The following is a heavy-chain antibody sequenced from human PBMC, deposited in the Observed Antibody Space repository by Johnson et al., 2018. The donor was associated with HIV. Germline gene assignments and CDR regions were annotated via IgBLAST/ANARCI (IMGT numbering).Heavy chain of an antibody. J-gene: IGHJ3*02. CDR1: GFTFSNYP. CDR2: ISFDGSNK. V-gene: IGHV3-30*04. Sequence: QLQLVESGGGVVRPGRSLRLSCAASGFTFSNYPMHWVRQAPGKGLEWVAVISFDGSNKYYADSVKGRFTISRDNSKHTLYLQMNSLRAEDTAVYYCAKEDPVRGYSGYLDAFDIWGQGTMVTVSS. D-gene: IGHD5-12*01. CDR3: AKEDPVRGYSGYLDAFDI.